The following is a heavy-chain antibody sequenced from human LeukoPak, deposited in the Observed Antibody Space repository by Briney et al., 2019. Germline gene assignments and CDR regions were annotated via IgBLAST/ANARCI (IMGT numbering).Heavy chain of an antibody. Sequence: GGSLRLSCAASGFTFSDYYMSWIRQAPGKGLEWVSYISSSGSAIYYADSVKGRFTISRDNAKNSLYLQMNSLRAEDTAVYYCAKDGYYDSSGYTYDAFGIWGQGTMVTVSS. CDR3: AKDGYYDSSGYTYDAFGI. D-gene: IGHD3-22*01. J-gene: IGHJ3*02. V-gene: IGHV3-11*04. CDR1: GFTFSDYY. CDR2: ISSSGSAI.